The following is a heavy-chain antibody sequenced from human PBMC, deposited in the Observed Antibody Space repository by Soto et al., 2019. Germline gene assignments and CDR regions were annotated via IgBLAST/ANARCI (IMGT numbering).Heavy chain of an antibody. D-gene: IGHD1-26*01. V-gene: IGHV3-30-3*01. CDR3: ARDCDRGGGSSFSDVQL. CDR1: GFSIHTYA. J-gene: IGHJ2*01. CDR2: ISYDGSAK. Sequence: QEHLVESGGGVMQPGRSLRLSCAGTGFSIHTYAMHWVRQAPGKGLEWVALISYDGSAKYYADSVKGRFTISRDNSTNTLDVHMNSLRLEDTAGYYCARDCDRGGGSSFSDVQLWGRGSLVTVSS.